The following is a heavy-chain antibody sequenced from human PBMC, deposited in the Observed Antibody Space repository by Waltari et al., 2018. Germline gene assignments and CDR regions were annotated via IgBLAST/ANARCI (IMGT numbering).Heavy chain of an antibody. CDR3: TRHTTALAGTFSEFDY. V-gene: IGHV4-39*01. D-gene: IGHD1-1*01. CDR1: GAPITINTYY. CDR2: LYFSGNT. Sequence: QLQLQESGPGLVKPSVTLSLTCTVSGAPITINTYYWGWIRQSPGKGLEWLGSLYFSGNTYYNPSLGSRLTMSVDTSKNQFYLRLNSVTAADRGVYYCTRHTTALAGTFSEFDYWGQGTLVAVSS. J-gene: IGHJ4*02.